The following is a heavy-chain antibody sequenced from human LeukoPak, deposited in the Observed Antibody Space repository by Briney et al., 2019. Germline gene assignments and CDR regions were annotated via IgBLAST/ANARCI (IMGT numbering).Heavy chain of an antibody. J-gene: IGHJ6*02. Sequence: ASVKVSCKASGHTFTSYYMHWVRQAPGQGLEWMGIINPSGGSTSYAQKFQGRVTMTRDTSTSTVYMELSSLRSEDTAVYYCARDSAVAGPLKVYYYYGMDVWGQGTTVTVSS. D-gene: IGHD6-19*01. CDR2: INPSGGST. CDR1: GHTFTSYY. V-gene: IGHV1-46*01. CDR3: ARDSAVAGPLKVYYYYGMDV.